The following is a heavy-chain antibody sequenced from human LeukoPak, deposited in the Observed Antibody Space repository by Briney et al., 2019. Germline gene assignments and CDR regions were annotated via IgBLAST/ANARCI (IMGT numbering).Heavy chain of an antibody. CDR1: GFTFSSYE. V-gene: IGHV3-48*03. CDR3: AELGITMIGGV. Sequence: GGSLRLSCAASGFTFSSYEMNWVRQAPGEGLEWVSYISSSGDTIYYGDSVKGRFTISRDNAKNALYLQMNSLRAEDTAVYYCAELGITMIGGVWGKGTTVTISS. CDR2: ISSSGDTI. J-gene: IGHJ6*04. D-gene: IGHD3-10*02.